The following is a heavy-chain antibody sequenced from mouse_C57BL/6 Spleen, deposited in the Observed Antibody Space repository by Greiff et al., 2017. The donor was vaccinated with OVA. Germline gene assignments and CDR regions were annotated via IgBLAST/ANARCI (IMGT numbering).Heavy chain of an antibody. CDR2: IYPGGGYT. CDR1: GYTFTNYW. J-gene: IGHJ2*01. Sequence: VQLQESGAELVRPGTSVKMSCKASGYTFTNYWIGWAKQRPGHGLEWIGDIYPGGGYTNYNEKFKGKATLTADKSSSTAYMQFSSLTSEDSAIYYCARGSTPYYFDYWGQGTTLTVSS. D-gene: IGHD5-1*01. V-gene: IGHV1-63*01. CDR3: ARGSTPYYFDY.